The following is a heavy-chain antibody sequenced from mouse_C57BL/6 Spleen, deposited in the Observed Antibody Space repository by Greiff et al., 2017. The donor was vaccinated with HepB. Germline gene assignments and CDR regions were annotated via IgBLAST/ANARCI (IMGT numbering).Heavy chain of an antibody. CDR2: IDPSDSYT. CDR1: GYTFTSYW. Sequence: VQLQQSGAELVRPGTSVKLSCKASGYTFTSYWMHWVKQRPGQGLEWIGVIDPSDSYTNYNQKFKGKATLTVDTSSSTAYMQLSSLTSEDSAVYYCARETITTVVATDFDYWGQGTTLTVSS. V-gene: IGHV1-59*01. J-gene: IGHJ2*01. CDR3: ARETITTVVATDFDY. D-gene: IGHD1-1*01.